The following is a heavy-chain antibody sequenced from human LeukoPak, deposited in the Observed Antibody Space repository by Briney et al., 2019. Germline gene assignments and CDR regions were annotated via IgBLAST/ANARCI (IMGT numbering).Heavy chain of an antibody. J-gene: IGHJ4*02. CDR1: GYTFTGYY. V-gene: IGHV1-2*02. D-gene: IGHD6-19*01. CDR3: ARGRGPGVAGTFPSDY. Sequence: ASVKVSCKASGYTFTGYYMHWVRQAPGQGLEWMGWINPNSGGTNYAQKFQGRVTMTRDTSISTAYMELSRLRSDDTAVYYCARGRGPGVAGTFPSDYWGQGTLVTVSS. CDR2: INPNSGGT.